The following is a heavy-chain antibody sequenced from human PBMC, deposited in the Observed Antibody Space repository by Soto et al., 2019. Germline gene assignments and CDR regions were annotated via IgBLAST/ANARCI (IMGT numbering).Heavy chain of an antibody. J-gene: IGHJ4*02. D-gene: IGHD3-16*01. V-gene: IGHV4-34*01. CDR1: GGSFSGYY. Sequence: QVQLQQWGAGLLKPSETLSLTCAVYGGSFSGYYWSWIRQPPGKGLEWIGEINHSGSTNYNRSLKSRVTISVDTSKYQFSLKLSSVTAADTAVYYCARDRIMILRGAWDYWGQGTLVTVSS. CDR3: ARDRIMILRGAWDY. CDR2: INHSGST.